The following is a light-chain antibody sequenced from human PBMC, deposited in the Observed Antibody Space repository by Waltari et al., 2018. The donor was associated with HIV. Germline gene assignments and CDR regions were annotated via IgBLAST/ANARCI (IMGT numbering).Light chain of an antibody. Sequence: SSELTPDATVSVALGQPVRNTCPGDKLITYSASWYQQKPGQAPVLVIFGTNNRPSGIPDRFSGSTSGNTASLTITGAQAEDEADYYCKSRDSSGNHVLFGGGTKLTVL. CDR2: GTN. CDR3: KSRDSSGNHVL. V-gene: IGLV3-19*01. CDR1: KLITYS. J-gene: IGLJ2*01.